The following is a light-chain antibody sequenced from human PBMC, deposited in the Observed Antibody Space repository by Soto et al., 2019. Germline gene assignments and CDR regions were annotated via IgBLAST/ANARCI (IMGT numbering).Light chain of an antibody. J-gene: IGLJ1*01. CDR1: TSDVGGYNY. Sequence: QSALTQPASVSGSPGQSITISCTGTTSDVGGYNYVSWYQQHPGKAPKLLIYEVSNRPSGVSNRFSGSNSGNTASLTISGLQAEDEADYYGSSYRRSSTSRGFAAGTKLTVL. V-gene: IGLV2-14*01. CDR3: SSYRRSSTSRG. CDR2: EVS.